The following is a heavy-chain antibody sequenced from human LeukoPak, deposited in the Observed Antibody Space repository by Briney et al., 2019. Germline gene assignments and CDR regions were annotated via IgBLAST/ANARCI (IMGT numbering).Heavy chain of an antibody. CDR2: IYYSGST. J-gene: IGHJ6*02. Sequence: SETLSLTCTVSGGSISSGGYYWSWIRQHPGKGLEWIGYIYYSGSTYYNPSLKSQVTISVDTSKNQFSLKLSSVTAADTAVYYCAREDRYYYYGMDVWGQGTTVTVSS. V-gene: IGHV4-31*01. CDR1: GGSISSGGYY. CDR3: AREDRYYYYGMDV.